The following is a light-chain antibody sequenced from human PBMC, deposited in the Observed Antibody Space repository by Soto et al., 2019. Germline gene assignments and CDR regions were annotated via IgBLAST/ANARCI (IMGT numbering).Light chain of an antibody. V-gene: IGKV3-15*01. CDR2: DTS. CDR1: QGIGDT. CDR3: QRYNNWPLT. Sequence: EIVMTQSPATLSVSPGERATLSCRASQGIGDTLAWYQQKPGQTPRLLIYDTSTRATGVPARFSGSRSGAEFALTINSLQSDDFGVYYCQRYNNWPLTFGGGTKVEVK. J-gene: IGKJ4*01.